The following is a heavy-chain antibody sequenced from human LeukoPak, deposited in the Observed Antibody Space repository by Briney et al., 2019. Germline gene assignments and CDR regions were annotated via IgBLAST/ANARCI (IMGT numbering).Heavy chain of an antibody. CDR3: ARDIVVVPAAMSFDY. CDR2: INHSGNT. Sequence: SETLSLTCAVYGGSFSGYYWSWIRQPPGKGLEWIGEINHSGNTNYNPSLKSRVTISVDPSKNQFSLKLSSVTAADTAVCYCARDIVVVPAAMSFDYWGQGTLVTVSS. J-gene: IGHJ4*02. CDR1: GGSFSGYY. D-gene: IGHD2-2*01. V-gene: IGHV4-34*01.